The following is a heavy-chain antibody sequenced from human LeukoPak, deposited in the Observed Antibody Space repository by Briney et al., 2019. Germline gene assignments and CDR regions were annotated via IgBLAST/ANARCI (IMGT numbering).Heavy chain of an antibody. CDR1: GFTFSSYG. Sequence: GGSLRLSCAASGFTFSSYGMHWVRQAPGKGLEWVAVIWYDGSNKYYADSVKGRFTTSRDNSKNMLYLQMNSLRAEDTAVYYCARVRRDGYNDYYVMDVGGEGTSVTVSS. D-gene: IGHD5-24*01. CDR3: ARVRRDGYNDYYVMDV. V-gene: IGHV3-33*08. CDR2: IWYDGSNK. J-gene: IGHJ6*04.